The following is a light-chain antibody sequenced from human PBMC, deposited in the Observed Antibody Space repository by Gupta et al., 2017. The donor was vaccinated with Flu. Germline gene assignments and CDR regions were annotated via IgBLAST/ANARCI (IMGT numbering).Light chain of an antibody. CDR1: QDISSY. V-gene: IGKV1-9*01. J-gene: IGKJ3*01. CDR3: QQFKNYPA. CDR2: AAS. Sequence: DIQLTQSPSFLSASVGDRVTITCRAGQDISSYLAWYQQKPGRAPKLLIYAASTLQSGVPSRFSGSGSGTEFTLTISSLQPEDSATYYCQQFKNYPAFGPGTKVDVK.